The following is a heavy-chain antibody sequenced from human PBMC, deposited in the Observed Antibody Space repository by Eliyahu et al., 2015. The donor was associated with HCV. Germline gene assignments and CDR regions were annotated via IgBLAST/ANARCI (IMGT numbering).Heavy chain of an antibody. V-gene: IGHV3-23*01. CDR1: GFTFSSYA. J-gene: IGHJ6*02. CDR2: XSGSGGST. CDR3: AKDLDVDTEAYYGMDV. D-gene: IGHD5-18*01. Sequence: EVQLLESGGGLVQPGGSLRLSCAASGFTFSSYAMSWVRQAPGKGLEWVSAXSGSGGSTYYADSVKGRFTISRDNSKNTLYLQMNSLRAEDTAVYYCAKDLDVDTEAYYGMDVWGQGTTVTVSS.